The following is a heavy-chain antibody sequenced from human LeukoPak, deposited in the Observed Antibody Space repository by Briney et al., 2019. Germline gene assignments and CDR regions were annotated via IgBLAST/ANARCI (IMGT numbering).Heavy chain of an antibody. V-gene: IGHV1-2*02. CDR1: GFTFSGHY. CDR2: INPHSGGT. Sequence: ASVTVSCKASGFTFSGHYIHWVRQAPGQGLEWMGYINPHSGGTSSPQKFQGRVTMTTDTSISAVYMELRSLTSDDTAMYYCVREGNELLSKNFDYWGQGTLVTVSS. CDR3: VREGNELLSKNFDY. D-gene: IGHD2-21*02. J-gene: IGHJ4*02.